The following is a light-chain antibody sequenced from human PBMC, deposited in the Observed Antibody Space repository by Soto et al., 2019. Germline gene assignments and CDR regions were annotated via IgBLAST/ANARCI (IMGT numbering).Light chain of an antibody. CDR1: QSVSDS. V-gene: IGKV1-5*01. Sequence: DIQMTQSPSSLPASVGDRVTITCRASQSVSDSLAWYQVKPGEAPKLLIFDVSNLETGVPSRFSGSGSGTEFSLTIRGLQPDDFATYYCQQYDYSRTFGQGTKV. J-gene: IGKJ1*01. CDR3: QQYDYSRT. CDR2: DVS.